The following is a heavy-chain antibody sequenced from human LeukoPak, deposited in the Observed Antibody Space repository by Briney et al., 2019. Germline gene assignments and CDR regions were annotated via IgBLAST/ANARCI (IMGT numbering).Heavy chain of an antibody. CDR2: IRYDGSNK. Sequence: GGSLRLSCAASGFAFNNYDIHWVRQAPGKGLEWVAFIRYDGSNKYYADSVKGRFTISRDNSENTVFLQMNSLRAEDTAVYYCAKDRGPGVTMDRGVHHYWGQGTLVTVSS. D-gene: IGHD3-10*01. J-gene: IGHJ4*02. CDR3: AKDRGPGVTMDRGVHHY. V-gene: IGHV3-30*02. CDR1: GFAFNNYD.